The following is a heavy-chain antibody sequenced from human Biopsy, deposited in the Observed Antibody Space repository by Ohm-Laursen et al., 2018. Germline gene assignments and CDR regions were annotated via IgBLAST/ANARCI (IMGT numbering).Heavy chain of an antibody. D-gene: IGHD2-21*02. CDR1: GFTFDGYA. Sequence: SLRLSCTAAGFTFDGYAMHWVRHAPGKGLEWVSGITWNSGSIGYADSVKGRFSIFRDNAKHSLYLQMNSLRAEDTALYYCAKDLGQVTAAIGYWGQGTLVTVSS. CDR3: AKDLGQVTAAIGY. CDR2: ITWNSGSI. J-gene: IGHJ4*02. V-gene: IGHV3-9*01.